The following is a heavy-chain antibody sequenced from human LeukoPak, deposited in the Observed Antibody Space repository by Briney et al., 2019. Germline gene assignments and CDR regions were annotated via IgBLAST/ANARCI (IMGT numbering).Heavy chain of an antibody. D-gene: IGHD3-22*01. Sequence: PGGSLRLSCAASGFTFSSYAMSWVRQAPGKGLERVSAISGSGGSTYYADSVKGRFTISRDNSKNTLYLQMNSLRAEDTAVYYCAKGDGVEYYYDSSGYYYIPCYFDYWGQGTLVTVSS. CDR2: ISGSGGST. CDR3: AKGDGVEYYYDSSGYYYIPCYFDY. V-gene: IGHV3-23*01. J-gene: IGHJ4*02. CDR1: GFTFSSYA.